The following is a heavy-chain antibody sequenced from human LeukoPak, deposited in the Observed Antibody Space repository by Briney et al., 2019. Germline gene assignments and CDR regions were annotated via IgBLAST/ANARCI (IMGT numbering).Heavy chain of an antibody. V-gene: IGHV3-21*04. CDR2: ISYTGTYI. Sequence: GGSLRLSCAASGFTFSSYGMHWVRQAPGKGLEWGSSISYTGTYIYYADSVKGRFTISRDNAQNSLYLQMNSLRAEDTAIYYCVRDRGTYRPIDYWGQGTLVTVSS. CDR1: GFTFSSYG. CDR3: VRDRGTYRPIDY. D-gene: IGHD1-26*01. J-gene: IGHJ4*02.